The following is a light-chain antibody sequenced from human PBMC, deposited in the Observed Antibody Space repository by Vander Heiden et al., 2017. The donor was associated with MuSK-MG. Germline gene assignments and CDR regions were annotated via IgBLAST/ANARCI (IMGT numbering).Light chain of an antibody. Sequence: EIVMTQSPATLSVSPRERATLSCRASQRVSSKLAWYQQKPGQAPRLLIYGASTRVTGIPARFSCRGSGTEFTLTISSLQSEDFAVYYCQQDKNWPHSFGGGTKVEIK. CDR2: GAS. CDR3: QQDKNWPHS. J-gene: IGKJ4*01. V-gene: IGKV3-15*01. CDR1: QRVSSK.